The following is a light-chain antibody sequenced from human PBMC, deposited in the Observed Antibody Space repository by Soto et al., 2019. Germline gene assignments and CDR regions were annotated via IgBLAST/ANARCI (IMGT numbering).Light chain of an antibody. V-gene: IGKV1-5*01. CDR2: HAS. CDR3: QQYNSYS. Sequence: DIQMTQSPSTLPASVGDRVTITCRASQSISNWLAWYQQKPGTAPKVLIYHASNWQSGVPSRFSGRGSGTQFALTISSLQANGCATYYCQQYNSYSFGQGTKVGIK. CDR1: QSISNW. J-gene: IGKJ1*01.